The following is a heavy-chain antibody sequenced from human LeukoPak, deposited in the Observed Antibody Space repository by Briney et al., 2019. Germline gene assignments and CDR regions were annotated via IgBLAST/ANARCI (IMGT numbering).Heavy chain of an antibody. CDR2: IKQDGSEK. CDR1: GFTFSTYW. J-gene: IGHJ4*02. D-gene: IGHD6-19*01. Sequence: GGSLRLSCAASGFTFSTYWMSWVRQAPGKGLEWVANIKQDGSEKYYVDSVKGRFTISRDNAKNSLYLQMNSLRADDTAVYYCASQRSGWYEGSSGSYYFDYWGQGTLVTVSS. V-gene: IGHV3-7*01. CDR3: ASQRSGWYEGSSGSYYFDY.